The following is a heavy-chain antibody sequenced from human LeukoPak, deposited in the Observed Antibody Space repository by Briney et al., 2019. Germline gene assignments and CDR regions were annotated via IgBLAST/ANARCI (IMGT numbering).Heavy chain of an antibody. V-gene: IGHV4-59*08. CDR1: GGSISSYY. CDR3: ARHEVDYSDYYFDY. J-gene: IGHJ4*02. CDR2: IYYSGST. D-gene: IGHD4-11*01. Sequence: SETLSLTCTVSGGSISSYYWSWIRQPPGKGLEWIGYIYYSGSTNYNPSLKSRVTISVDTSKNQFSLKLSSVTAADTAVYYCARHEVDYSDYYFDYWGQGTLVTVSS.